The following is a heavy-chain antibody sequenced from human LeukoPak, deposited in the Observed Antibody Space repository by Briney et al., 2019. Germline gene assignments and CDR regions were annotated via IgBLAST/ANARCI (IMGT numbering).Heavy chain of an antibody. CDR2: ISGSGGNT. V-gene: IGHV3-23*01. D-gene: IGHD5-18*01. CDR3: ARQTAKNVDTARFDF. J-gene: IGHJ4*02. Sequence: LPGGSLRLSCAASGFIFSSYAMTWVRQAPGKGLEWVSLISGSGGNTFYADSVKGRFTISRDTSKSTLYLQLNSLRAEDTAVYYCARQTAKNVDTARFDFWGQGTLVTVSS. CDR1: GFIFSSYA.